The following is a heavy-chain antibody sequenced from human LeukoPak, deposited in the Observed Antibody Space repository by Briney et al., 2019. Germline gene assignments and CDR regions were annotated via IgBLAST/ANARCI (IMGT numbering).Heavy chain of an antibody. J-gene: IGHJ4*02. V-gene: IGHV3-30*18. D-gene: IGHD2-21*02. CDR2: ISFDGTKK. CDR3: AKGPSGIVVVTAPLAY. CDR1: GFTFSNFG. Sequence: PGGSLRLSCVVSGFTFSNFGMHWVRQAPGKGLEWVAVISFDGTKKYYADSVKGRFTISRDNSKNTLYLQMNSLRAEDTAVYYCAKGPSGIVVVTAPLAYWGQGTLVTVSS.